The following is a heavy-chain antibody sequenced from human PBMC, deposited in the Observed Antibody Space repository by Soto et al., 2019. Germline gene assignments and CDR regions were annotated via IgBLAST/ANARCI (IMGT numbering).Heavy chain of an antibody. V-gene: IGHV1-18*01. CDR3: ARSGGSAYYYYYGMDV. CDR1: GYPLTSYG. CDR2: ISAYNGNT. J-gene: IGHJ6*02. Sequence: XSVKVSCKASGYPLTSYGIIWVRQAPGQGLEWMGWISAYNGNTNYAQKLQCRVTMTTDTSTSTAYMELRSLRSDDTAVYYCARSGGSAYYYYYGMDVWGQGTTVTVSS. D-gene: IGHD2-15*01.